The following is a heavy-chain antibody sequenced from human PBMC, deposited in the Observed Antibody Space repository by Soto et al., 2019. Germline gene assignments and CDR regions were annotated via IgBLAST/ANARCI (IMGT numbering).Heavy chain of an antibody. J-gene: IGHJ4*02. CDR2: TYYRSKWYN. V-gene: IGHV6-1*01. D-gene: IGHD3-10*01. CDR3: ARDQGRYGVLGVIIDY. Sequence: QSQTLSLTCAISGDSVSSNSAAWNWIRQSPSRGLEWLGRTYYRSKWYNDYAVSVKSRITINPDTSKNQFSLQLNSVTPEDTAVYDCARDQGRYGVLGVIIDYWGQGTLVTVSS. CDR1: GDSVSSNSAA.